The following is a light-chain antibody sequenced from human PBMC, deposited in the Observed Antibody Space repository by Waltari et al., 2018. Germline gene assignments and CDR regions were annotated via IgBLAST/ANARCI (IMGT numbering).Light chain of an antibody. V-gene: IGKV4-1*01. CDR3: QQYYSTPLT. Sequence: DIVMTQSPDSLAVSLGERATINCKSSQSVLYSSNNKNYLAWYQQNPGQTPKLLIYWASTRESGVPDRFSGSGSGTDFTHTISSLQAEDVAVYYCQQYYSTPLTFGGGTKVEIK. CDR2: WAS. J-gene: IGKJ4*01. CDR1: QSVLYSSNNKNY.